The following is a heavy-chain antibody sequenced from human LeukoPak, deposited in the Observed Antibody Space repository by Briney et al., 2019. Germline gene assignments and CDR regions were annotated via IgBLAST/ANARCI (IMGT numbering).Heavy chain of an antibody. J-gene: IGHJ4*02. V-gene: IGHV4-38-2*02. CDR1: GYSISSGYY. Sequence: SETLSLTCAVSGYSISSGYYWGWIRRPPGKGLEWIGSLYHRGSTSYNPSLESRITISADTSRNQFSLKLTSVTAADTAVYYCAREKKSCTSSTCYGIDYWGQGTLVTVSS. CDR3: AREKKSCTSSTCYGIDY. CDR2: LYHRGST. D-gene: IGHD2-2*01.